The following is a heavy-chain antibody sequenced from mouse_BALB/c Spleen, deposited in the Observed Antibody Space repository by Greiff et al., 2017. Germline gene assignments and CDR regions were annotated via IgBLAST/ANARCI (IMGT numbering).Heavy chain of an antibody. CDR2: IWSGGST. Sequence: VQLQESGPGLVQPSQSLSITCTVSGFSLTSYGVHWVRQSPGKGLEWLGVIWSGGSTDYNAAFISRLSISTDNSKSQVFFTMNSLQANDTAIYYCVSPYGNYGDYWGQGTSVTVSS. CDR3: VSPYGNYGDY. J-gene: IGHJ4*01. CDR1: GFSLTSYG. D-gene: IGHD2-10*02. V-gene: IGHV2-2*02.